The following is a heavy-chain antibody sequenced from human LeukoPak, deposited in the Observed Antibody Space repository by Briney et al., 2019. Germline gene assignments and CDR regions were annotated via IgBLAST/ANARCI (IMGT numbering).Heavy chain of an antibody. J-gene: IGHJ4*02. V-gene: IGHV3-21*01. CDR1: GFTFSSYS. CDR3: ARDRVKADYGDYGDPGFDFDY. Sequence: PGGSLRLSCAASGFTFSSYSMNWVRQAPGKGLEWVSSISSSSSYIYYADSVKGRFTISRDNSKNTLYLQMNSLRAEDTAVYYCARDRVKADYGDYGDPGFDFDYWGQGTLVTVSS. CDR2: ISSSSSYI. D-gene: IGHD4-17*01.